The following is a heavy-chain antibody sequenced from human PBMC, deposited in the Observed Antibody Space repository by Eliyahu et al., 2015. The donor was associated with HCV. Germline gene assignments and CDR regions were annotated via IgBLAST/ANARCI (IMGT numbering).Heavy chain of an antibody. J-gene: IGHJ4*02. D-gene: IGHD3-22*01. CDR2: ISGSGGNT. CDR3: AKVESSGYYYFY. V-gene: IGHV3-23*01. Sequence: EVQLLESGGGLVQPGGSLRLSCAASGFGFSSYAMSWVRQAPGQGPEWVSAISGSGGNTYYTESLKGRFTISRDNSKNTLYLQMNSLRAEDTAVYYCAKVESSGYYYFYWGQGTLVTVSS. CDR1: GFGFSSYA.